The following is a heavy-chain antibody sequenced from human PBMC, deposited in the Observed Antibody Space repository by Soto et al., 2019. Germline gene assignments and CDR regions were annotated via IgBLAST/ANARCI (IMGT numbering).Heavy chain of an antibody. J-gene: IGHJ6*02. CDR1: GGTFSSYA. V-gene: IGHV1-69*13. CDR3: ARDQVVVVPAANYYYYGMDV. D-gene: IGHD2-2*01. Sequence: SVKVSCKASGGTFSSYAISWVRQAPGQGLEWMGGIIPIFGTANYAQKFQGRVTITADESTSTAYMELSSLRSEDTAVYYCARDQVVVVPAANYYYYGMDVWGQGTTVTVSS. CDR2: IIPIFGTA.